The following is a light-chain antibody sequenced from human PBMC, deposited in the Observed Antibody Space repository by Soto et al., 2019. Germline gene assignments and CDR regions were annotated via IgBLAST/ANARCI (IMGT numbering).Light chain of an antibody. J-gene: IGKJ1*01. V-gene: IGKV1-5*01. CDR2: DAS. Sequence: DIQMTQSPSTLSASVGDRVTITCRASQSISSWLAWYQQKPGKAPKLLIYDASSLESGVPSRFSGSGSGTEFTLTISSLQPDDFATYYCHQYHNFPRTFGQGTKVDIK. CDR3: HQYHNFPRT. CDR1: QSISSW.